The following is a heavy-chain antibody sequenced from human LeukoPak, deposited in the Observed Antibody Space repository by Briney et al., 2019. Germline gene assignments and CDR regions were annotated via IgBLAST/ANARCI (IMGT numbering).Heavy chain of an antibody. V-gene: IGHV3-7*01. D-gene: IGHD2-8*01. J-gene: IGHJ4*02. Sequence: GGSLRLSCAAPGFTFSTYWMSWVRQAPGKGLEWVANINQDGSQKRYVDSVQGRFTISRDNTKNSLFLQMNSLRAEDTAVYYCARLMDDVTKLDYWGQGTLVTVSS. CDR3: ARLMDDVTKLDY. CDR1: GFTFSTYW. CDR2: INQDGSQK.